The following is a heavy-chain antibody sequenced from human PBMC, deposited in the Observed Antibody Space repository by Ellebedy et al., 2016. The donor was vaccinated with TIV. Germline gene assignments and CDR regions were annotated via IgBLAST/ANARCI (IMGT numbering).Heavy chain of an antibody. V-gene: IGHV3-33*01. CDR1: EFTFSTYH. D-gene: IGHD2-15*01. Sequence: GESLKISCAASEFTFSTYHMHWVRQAPGKGLEWVPVIWYYGTAKFYAESVKGRFTISRDNSQNTLYLEMNSLRADDTALNYCARELGGSGGSDFDYWGQGTLVTVSS. J-gene: IGHJ4*02. CDR3: ARELGGSGGSDFDY. CDR2: IWYYGTAK.